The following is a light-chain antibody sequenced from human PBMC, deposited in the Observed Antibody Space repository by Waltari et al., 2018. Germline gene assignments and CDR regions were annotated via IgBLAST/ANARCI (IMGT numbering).Light chain of an antibody. J-gene: IGKJ2*01. Sequence: IQMTQSPSTLSASVGDRVTITCRASHTITNWLAWYQQKPGKAPNVLIYGASTLESGVPSRFSGSGSGTEFTLTINSLQPDDFATYYCQHYNSFSHIYTFGQGTKLEIK. CDR1: HTITNW. V-gene: IGKV1-5*01. CDR2: GAS. CDR3: QHYNSFSHIYT.